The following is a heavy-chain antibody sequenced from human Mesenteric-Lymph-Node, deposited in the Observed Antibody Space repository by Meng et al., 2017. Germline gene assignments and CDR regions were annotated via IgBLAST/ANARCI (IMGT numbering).Heavy chain of an antibody. J-gene: IGHJ4*02. Sequence: ASVKVSCKASGYTFTDYYIHWVRQAPGQGLEWMGRINLNSGATNYAQKFQGRVTMTRDTSTGTAYMELSGLRSDDTAVYYCARPTPNYYDRSEFPTLDYWGQGTLVTVSS. CDR3: ARPTPNYYDRSEFPTLDY. D-gene: IGHD3-22*01. CDR1: GYTFTDYY. V-gene: IGHV1-2*06. CDR2: INLNSGAT.